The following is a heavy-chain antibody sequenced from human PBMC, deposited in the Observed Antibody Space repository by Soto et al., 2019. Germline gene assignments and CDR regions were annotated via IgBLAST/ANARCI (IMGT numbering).Heavy chain of an antibody. CDR1: GGSISGGAYY. CDR2: TYYSGST. D-gene: IGHD3-16*01. Sequence: TLSLTCAVSGGSISGGAYYWGWIRHHPGKGLEWIGYTYYSGSTYHNPSLKSRLTISVDTSKNQFSLKLTSVTAADTAVYYCARDRHLSDGGTPFYYGMDVWGQGTTVTVSS. CDR3: ARDRHLSDGGTPFYYGMDV. V-gene: IGHV4-31*11. J-gene: IGHJ6*02.